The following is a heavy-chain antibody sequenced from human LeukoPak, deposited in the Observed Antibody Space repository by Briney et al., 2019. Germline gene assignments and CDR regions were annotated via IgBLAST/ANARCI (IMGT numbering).Heavy chain of an antibody. CDR3: ARTVAGIGPKFDY. V-gene: IGHV3-74*01. CDR1: GFTFSSYW. J-gene: IGHJ4*02. CDR2: INSDGSST. D-gene: IGHD6-19*01. Sequence: PGGSLRLSCAASGFTFSSYWMHWVRQAPGKGLVWVSRINSDGSSTSYADSAKGRFTISSDNAKNTLYLQMNSLRAEDTAVYYCARTVAGIGPKFDYWGQGTLVTVSS.